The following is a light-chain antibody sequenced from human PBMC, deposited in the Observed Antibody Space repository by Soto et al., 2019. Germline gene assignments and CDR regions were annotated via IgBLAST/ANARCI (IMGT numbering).Light chain of an antibody. V-gene: IGLV2-8*01. Sequence: QSVLTQPPSASGSPGQSVTISCTGTSSDVGGYNYVSWYQQHPGKAPKLMIYEVSKRPSGVPDRFSGSNSGNTASLTVAGLQAEDEADSYCSSYAGSNNVVFVGGTKLAFL. CDR3: SSYAGSNNVV. CDR2: EVS. J-gene: IGLJ2*01. CDR1: SSDVGGYNY.